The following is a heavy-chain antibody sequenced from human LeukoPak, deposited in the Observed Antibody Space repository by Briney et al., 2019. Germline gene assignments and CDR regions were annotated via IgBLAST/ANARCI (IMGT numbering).Heavy chain of an antibody. V-gene: IGHV3-53*01. CDR1: GFTVSSNY. Sequence: GGSLRLSCAASGFTVSSNYMSWVRQAPGKGLEWVSIIYSGGSTYFADSVKGRFTISRDNSKNTLYLQMNSLRAEDMAVYYCASSSGSRWYFDYWGQGTLVTVSS. D-gene: IGHD3-22*01. J-gene: IGHJ4*02. CDR3: ASSSGSRWYFDY. CDR2: IYSGGST.